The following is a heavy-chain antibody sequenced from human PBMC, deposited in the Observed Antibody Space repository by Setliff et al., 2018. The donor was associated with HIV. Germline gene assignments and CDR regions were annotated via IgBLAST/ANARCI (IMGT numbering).Heavy chain of an antibody. Sequence: SETLSLTCTVSGGSITGHYWSWIRQPPGKGLEWIGYIHYSGSSNYNPSLKSRVSISLDTSKKQVSLKLNSVTAADTAVYYCAREIGNYYDSSGYYTQTASFDYWGQGTLVTVSS. CDR1: GGSITGHY. V-gene: IGHV4-59*11. CDR3: AREIGNYYDSSGYYTQTASFDY. CDR2: IHYSGSS. J-gene: IGHJ4*02. D-gene: IGHD3-22*01.